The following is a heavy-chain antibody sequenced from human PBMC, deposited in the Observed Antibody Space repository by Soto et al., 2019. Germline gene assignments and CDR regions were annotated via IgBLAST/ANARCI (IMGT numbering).Heavy chain of an antibody. CDR1: GFTFSSHV. V-gene: IGHV3-23*01. Sequence: EVQLLESGGGLVQPGGSLRLSCAAPGFTFSSHVMNWVRQAPGKGLEWVAAISGGGGTTFYGDSVEGRFTMSRDNSKNTLFLQMNSLRAEDTAVYYCARGPRAPPPHDYGMDVWGQGTTVTVSS. CDR2: ISGGGGTT. CDR3: ARGPRAPPPHDYGMDV. J-gene: IGHJ6*02.